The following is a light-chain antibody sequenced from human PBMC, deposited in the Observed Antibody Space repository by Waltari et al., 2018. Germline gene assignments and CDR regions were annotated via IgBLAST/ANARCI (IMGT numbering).Light chain of an antibody. J-gene: IGLJ3*02. V-gene: IGLV3-19*01. CDR2: GKN. CDR3: NSRDSSGNHLEV. CDR1: SLRSYS. Sequence: SSELTHDPAVSVALGQTVRITCQADSLRSYSASWYQKKPGQAPVLVIYGKNNRPSGIPDRFSGSSSGNTASLTITGAQAEDEADYYCNSRDSSGNHLEVFGGGTKLTVL.